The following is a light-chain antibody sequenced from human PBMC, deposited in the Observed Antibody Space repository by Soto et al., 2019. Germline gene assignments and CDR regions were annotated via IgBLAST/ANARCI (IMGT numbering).Light chain of an antibody. V-gene: IGKV3-15*01. CDR1: HSVNSH. J-gene: IGKJ5*01. Sequence: MMMTQSPATLSVSPGERFTLSCRTSHSVNSHVAWYQQKPGQAPRLLLYGASTRATGIPVRFSGSAFGTEFTLTISSLQSEDFAVYYCQQYKNWPLFGQGTRLEIK. CDR2: GAS. CDR3: QQYKNWPL.